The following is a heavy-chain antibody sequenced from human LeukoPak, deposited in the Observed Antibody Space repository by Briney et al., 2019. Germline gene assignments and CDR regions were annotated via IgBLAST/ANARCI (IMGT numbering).Heavy chain of an antibody. CDR2: ISSNGGST. CDR3: ARDLGHPTLQSVDY. Sequence: PGGSLRLSCAASGFTFSSYAMHWVRQAPGKGLEYVSAISSNGGSTYYATSVKGRFTISRDNSKNTLYLQMGSLRAEDMAVYYCARDLGHPTLQSVDYWGQGTLVTVSS. J-gene: IGHJ4*02. V-gene: IGHV3-64*01. D-gene: IGHD4-11*01. CDR1: GFTFSSYA.